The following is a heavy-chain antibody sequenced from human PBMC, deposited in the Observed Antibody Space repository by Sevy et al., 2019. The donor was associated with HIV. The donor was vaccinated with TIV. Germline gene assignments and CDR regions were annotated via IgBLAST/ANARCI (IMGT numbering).Heavy chain of an antibody. V-gene: IGHV4-59*01. J-gene: IGHJ6*02. CDR3: ARGWGASAGTNYSLDV. CDR2: IYYTGST. Sequence: SETLSLTCTVSGDSISTYYWSWIRQPPGKGLEWIGYIYYTGSTNYNPALKSRVSISVDTSKNQFSLKLTSVTAADTAVYFCARGWGASAGTNYSLDVWGQGTTVTVSS. D-gene: IGHD6-13*01. CDR1: GDSISTYY.